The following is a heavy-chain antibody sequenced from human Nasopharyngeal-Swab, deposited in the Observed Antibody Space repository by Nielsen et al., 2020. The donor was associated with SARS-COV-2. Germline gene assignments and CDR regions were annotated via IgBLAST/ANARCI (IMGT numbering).Heavy chain of an antibody. CDR1: GGSFSGYY. CDR3: ARGKYRRAFDI. J-gene: IGHJ3*02. D-gene: IGHD6-6*01. Sequence: SETLSLTCAVYGGSFSGYYWSWIRQPPGKGLEWIREINHSGSTNYNPSLKSRVTISVDTSKNQFSLKLSSVTAADTAVYYCARGKYRRAFDIWGQGTMVTVSS. V-gene: IGHV4-34*01. CDR2: INHSGST.